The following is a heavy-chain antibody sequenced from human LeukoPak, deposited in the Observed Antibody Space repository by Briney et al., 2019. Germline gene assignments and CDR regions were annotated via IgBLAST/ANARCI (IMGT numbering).Heavy chain of an antibody. CDR1: GYTFTSYG. J-gene: IGHJ5*02. CDR3: ATLQDPFFWSGYSSFRYWFDH. CDR2: ISAYNGNT. D-gene: IGHD3-3*01. Sequence: ASVKVSCKASGYTFTSYGISWVRQAPGQGLEWMGWISAYNGNTNYAQKLQGRVTMTTDTSTSTAYMELRSLRSDDTAVYYCATLQDPFFWSGYSSFRYWFDHWGQGTLVTVSS. V-gene: IGHV1-18*01.